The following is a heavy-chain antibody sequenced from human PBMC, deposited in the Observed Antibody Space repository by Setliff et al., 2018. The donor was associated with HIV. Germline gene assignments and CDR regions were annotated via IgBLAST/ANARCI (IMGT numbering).Heavy chain of an antibody. Sequence: GASVKVSCKASGGTFSSYAITWVRQAPGQGLEWMGGIIPIFGTANYAQKFQGRVTITTDESTTTAYMELSSLTSDDTAVYYCARGSYYYDSSGYQPYYFDYWGQGTLVTVSS. D-gene: IGHD3-22*01. J-gene: IGHJ4*02. CDR1: GGTFSSYA. CDR2: IIPIFGTA. V-gene: IGHV1-69*05. CDR3: ARGSYYYDSSGYQPYYFDY.